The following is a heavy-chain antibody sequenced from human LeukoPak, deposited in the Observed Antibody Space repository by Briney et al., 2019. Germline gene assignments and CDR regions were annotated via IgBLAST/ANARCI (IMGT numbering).Heavy chain of an antibody. CDR1: GYTFTNYY. CDR2: INPSGGST. J-gene: IGHJ3*02. V-gene: IGHV1-46*01. D-gene: IGHD3-10*01. CDR3: AKDDRYTYYYGPRGAFDI. Sequence: GASVKVSCKASGYTFTNYYMHWVRQAPGQGLEWMGIINPSGGSTIYAQKFQGRVTMTRDTSTSTVYMELSSLRAEDTAVYYCAKDDRYTYYYGPRGAFDIWGQGTMVTVSS.